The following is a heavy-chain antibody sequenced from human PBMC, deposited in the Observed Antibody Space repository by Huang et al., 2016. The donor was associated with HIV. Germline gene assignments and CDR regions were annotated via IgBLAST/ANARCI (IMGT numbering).Heavy chain of an antibody. CDR3: ARMFKYDSGGYWGNDAFDI. Sequence: QVQLQQWGAELLKPSETLSLTCAVSGGSFIGHYWTWIRQPPGRGLEWIGEIRDSGSTTYNPARKSRVNISGDTSQSQFSLKLNSVTAADTAIYYCARMFKYDSGGYWGNDAFDIWGQGTMVTVSS. D-gene: IGHD3-22*01. V-gene: IGHV4-34*02. J-gene: IGHJ3*02. CDR2: IRDSGST. CDR1: GGSFIGHY.